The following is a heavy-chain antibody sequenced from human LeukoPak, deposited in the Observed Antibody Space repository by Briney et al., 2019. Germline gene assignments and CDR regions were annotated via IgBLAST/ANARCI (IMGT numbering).Heavy chain of an antibody. CDR2: IYHSGST. CDR3: ARAGSSGRTDY. Sequence: SETLSLTCTVSGGSIRSSYYYWGWIRQPPGKGLEWIGEIYHSGSTNYNPSLKSRVTISVDKSKNQFSLKLSSVTAADTAVYYCARAGSSGRTDYWGQGTLVTVSS. J-gene: IGHJ4*02. D-gene: IGHD6-19*01. V-gene: IGHV4-39*07. CDR1: GGSIRSSYYY.